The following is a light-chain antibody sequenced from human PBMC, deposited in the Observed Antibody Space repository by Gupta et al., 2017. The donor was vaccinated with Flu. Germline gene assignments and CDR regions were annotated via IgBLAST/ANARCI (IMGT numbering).Light chain of an antibody. CDR3: QQYGSSPS. V-gene: IGKV3-20*01. J-gene: IGKJ2*01. CDR1: QSVSSSY. CDR2: GAS. Sequence: PGTLSLSPGDRATLSCRASQSVSSSYLAWYQQKPGQAPRLLIYGASSRATGIPDRFSGSGSGTDFTLTVSRLEPEDFAVYYCQQYGSSPSFGQGTKLEIQ.